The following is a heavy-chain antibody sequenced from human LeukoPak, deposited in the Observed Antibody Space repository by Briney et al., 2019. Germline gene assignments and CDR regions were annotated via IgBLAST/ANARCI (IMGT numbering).Heavy chain of an antibody. CDR2: IYYSGST. D-gene: IGHD3-10*01. CDR1: GGSISSYY. V-gene: IGHV4-59*01. Sequence: SETLSLTCTVSGGSISSYYWSWIRQPPGKGLEWIGYIYYSGSTNYNPSLKSRVTISVDTSKNQFSLKLSSVTAADTAVYYCARGVRNYYGSGSHIYWFDPWGQGTLVTVSS. J-gene: IGHJ5*02. CDR3: ARGVRNYYGSGSHIYWFDP.